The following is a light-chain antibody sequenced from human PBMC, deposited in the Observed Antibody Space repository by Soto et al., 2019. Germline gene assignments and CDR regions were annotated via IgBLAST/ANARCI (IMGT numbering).Light chain of an antibody. CDR3: QQYNNWIFT. CDR1: QSVSSK. V-gene: IGKV3-15*01. CDR2: GAS. J-gene: IGKJ3*01. Sequence: EIVMTQSPPTLSVSPGERATLSCRASQSVSSKLAWYQQKPGQAPRLLIYGASTRATDIPARFSGSGSGTEFTLTISSLQSEAFAVYYCQQYNNWIFTFGPGTKVDIK.